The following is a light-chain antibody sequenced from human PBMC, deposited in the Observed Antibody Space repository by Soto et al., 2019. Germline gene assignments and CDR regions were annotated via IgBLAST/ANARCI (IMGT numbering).Light chain of an antibody. CDR1: QSISSW. Sequence: DIPMTQSPSTLSASVGDRVTITCRASQSISSWLAWYQQKPGKAPKPLIYKASSLESGVPSRFRGSGSGTEFALTITSLQPDDFATYYCQQYNSYPYTFGQGTKLEIK. J-gene: IGKJ2*01. CDR2: KAS. CDR3: QQYNSYPYT. V-gene: IGKV1-5*03.